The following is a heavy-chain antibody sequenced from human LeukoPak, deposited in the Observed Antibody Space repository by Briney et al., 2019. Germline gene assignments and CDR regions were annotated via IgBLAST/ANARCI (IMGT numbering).Heavy chain of an antibody. Sequence: ASVKVSCKVSGYTLTELSMHWVRQAPGKGLEWMGGFDPEDGETIYAQKFQGRVTMTEDTSTDTAYMELSSLRSEDTAVYYCATDWGTGYCTNGVCYPALSLWGKGTTVTVSS. V-gene: IGHV1-24*01. CDR3: ATDWGTGYCTNGVCYPALSL. CDR2: FDPEDGET. CDR1: GYTLTELS. D-gene: IGHD2-8*01. J-gene: IGHJ6*04.